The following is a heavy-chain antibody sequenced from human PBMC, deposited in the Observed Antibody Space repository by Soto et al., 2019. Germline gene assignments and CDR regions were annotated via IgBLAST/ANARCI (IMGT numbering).Heavy chain of an antibody. CDR3: ARVKWELLPYFDY. J-gene: IGHJ4*02. Sequence: SETLSLTCTVSGGSVSSGSYYWSWIRQPPGKGLEWIGYIYYSGSTNYNPSLKSRVTISVDTSKNQFSLKLSSVTAADTAMYYCARVKWELLPYFDYWGQGTLVTVSS. CDR2: IYYSGST. D-gene: IGHD1-26*01. V-gene: IGHV4-61*01. CDR1: GGSVSSGSYY.